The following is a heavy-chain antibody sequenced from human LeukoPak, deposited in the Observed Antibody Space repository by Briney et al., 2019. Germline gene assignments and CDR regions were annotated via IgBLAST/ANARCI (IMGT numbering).Heavy chain of an antibody. CDR3: ARDGRGPGGTSGYFDL. CDR1: GGSISSSNW. V-gene: IGHV4-4*02. D-gene: IGHD1-26*01. J-gene: IGHJ2*01. Sequence: SGTLSLTCAVSGGSISSSNWWSWVRQPPGKGLEWIGEIYHSGSTNYNPSLKSRVTISVDKSKNQFSLKLSSVTAADTAVYYCARDGRGPGGTSGYFDLWGRGTLVTVSS. CDR2: IYHSGST.